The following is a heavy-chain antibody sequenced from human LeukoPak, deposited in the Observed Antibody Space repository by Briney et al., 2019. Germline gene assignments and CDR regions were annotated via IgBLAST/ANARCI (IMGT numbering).Heavy chain of an antibody. J-gene: IGHJ4*02. D-gene: IGHD3-9*01. Sequence: ASEKVSCKASGYTFTGYHIHWVRKAPGQGLEWMGRFNPNSGGTKYAEKFQGRVTMTRDTTITTAYMELSRLRSDDTTVYHCAKDLDALFECFTGSYKGAFDYWGQGTLVTVSS. V-gene: IGHV1-2*02. CDR2: FNPNSGGT. CDR1: GYTFTGYH. CDR3: AKDLDALFECFTGSYKGAFDY.